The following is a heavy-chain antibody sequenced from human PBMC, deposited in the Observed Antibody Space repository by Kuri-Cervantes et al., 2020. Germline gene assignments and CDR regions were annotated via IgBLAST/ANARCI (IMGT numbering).Heavy chain of an antibody. Sequence: LSLTCAASGFTFSSSGMHWVRQAPGKGLEWVAVISYDGSNKYYADSVKGRFTISGDNSKNTLYLQMNSLRAEDTALYYCAKDKGAGDIVVVVAATPLAYYYYYYGMDVWGQGTTVTVSS. D-gene: IGHD2-15*01. V-gene: IGHV3-30*18. CDR2: ISYDGSNK. J-gene: IGHJ6*02. CDR1: GFTFSSSG. CDR3: AKDKGAGDIVVVVAATPLAYYYYYYGMDV.